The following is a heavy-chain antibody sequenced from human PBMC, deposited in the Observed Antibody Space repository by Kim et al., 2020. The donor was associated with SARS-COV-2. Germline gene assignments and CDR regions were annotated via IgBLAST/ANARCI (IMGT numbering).Heavy chain of an antibody. D-gene: IGHD3-9*01. CDR3: ARAYILGYYYYGMDV. Sequence: KFQGRVTITADKSTSTAYMELSSLRSEDTAVYYCARAYILGYYYYGMDVWGQGTTVTVSS. J-gene: IGHJ6*02. V-gene: IGHV1-69*04.